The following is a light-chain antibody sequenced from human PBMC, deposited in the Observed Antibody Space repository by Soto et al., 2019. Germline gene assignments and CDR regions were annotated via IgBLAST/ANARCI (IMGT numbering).Light chain of an antibody. CDR2: KAS. J-gene: IGKJ2*01. CDR3: QQYNDSFPYT. Sequence: DIQLTQSPSTLSASVGDRVTITCRASQSISTWLAWDQQKPGTAPKLLIHKASTLESGVPSRFSGSRSGTEFTLTVSSLQPDDFATYYCQQYNDSFPYTFGQGTKLEIK. CDR1: QSISTW. V-gene: IGKV1-5*03.